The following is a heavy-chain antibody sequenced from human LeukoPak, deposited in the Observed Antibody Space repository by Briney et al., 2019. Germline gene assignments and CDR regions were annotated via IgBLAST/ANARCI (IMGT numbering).Heavy chain of an antibody. CDR2: INPSGRI. D-gene: IGHD3-22*01. CDR3: ARGRQEVSMIVVVMTAVSYYLDV. CDR1: GGSFSGYY. V-gene: IGHV4-34*01. Sequence: SETLSLTCAVYGGSFSGYYWTWLRQAPGKGLEWIGEINPSGRISYNPSLKSRLTISVDASKHQFSLNLRSLTAADTAVYYCARGRQEVSMIVVVMTAVSYYLDVWGKGTTVTVS. J-gene: IGHJ6*03.